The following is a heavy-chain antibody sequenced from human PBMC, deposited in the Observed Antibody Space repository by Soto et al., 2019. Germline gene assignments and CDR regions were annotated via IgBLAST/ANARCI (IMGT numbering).Heavy chain of an antibody. Sequence: ASVKVSCKAPGYTFTGYYMHWVRQAPGQRLEWMGWINPNSGGTNYAQKFQGRVTMTRDTSISTAYMELSRLRSDDTAVYYCATSYNWNYVAELNYWGQGTLVTVSS. CDR2: INPNSGGT. D-gene: IGHD1-7*01. V-gene: IGHV1-2*02. CDR1: GYTFTGYY. J-gene: IGHJ4*02. CDR3: ATSYNWNYVAELNY.